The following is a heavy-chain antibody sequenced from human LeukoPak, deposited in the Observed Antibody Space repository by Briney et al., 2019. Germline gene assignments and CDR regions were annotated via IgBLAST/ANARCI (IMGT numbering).Heavy chain of an antibody. CDR3: ARSEPAIGDAFDI. Sequence: SETLSLTCTVSGGSISSYYWSWIRQPPGKGLEWIGYIYYSGSTNYNPSLKSRVTISVDTSKNQFSLKLSSVTAADTAVYYCARSEPAIGDAFDIWGQGTMVTVSS. J-gene: IGHJ3*02. D-gene: IGHD1-14*01. CDR2: IYYSGST. CDR1: GGSISSYY. V-gene: IGHV4-59*01.